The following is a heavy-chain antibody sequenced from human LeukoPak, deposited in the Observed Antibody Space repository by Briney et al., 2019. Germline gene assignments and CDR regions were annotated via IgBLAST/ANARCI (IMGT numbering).Heavy chain of an antibody. Sequence: SVKVSCNASGGTFSSYAISWVRQAPGQGLEWMGRIIPILGIANYAQKFQGRVTITADKSTSTAYMELISLRSEDTAVYYCARGTFDYWGQGTLVTVSS. CDR2: IIPILGIA. V-gene: IGHV1-69*04. J-gene: IGHJ4*02. CDR1: GGTFSSYA. CDR3: ARGTFDY. D-gene: IGHD1-7*01.